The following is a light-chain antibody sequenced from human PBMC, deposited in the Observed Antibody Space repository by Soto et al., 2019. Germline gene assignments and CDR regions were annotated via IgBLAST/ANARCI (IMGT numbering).Light chain of an antibody. CDR2: GAS. Sequence: EIVLTQSPATLSLSPGERAPLSCRASPSVSSSYLAWYQQKPGQAPRLLIYGASSRATGIPDRFSGSGSGTDFTLTISSLEPEDFAVYYCQQRGEWPPGATFGQGTRLEI. V-gene: IGKV3D-20*02. J-gene: IGKJ5*01. CDR3: QQRGEWPPGAT. CDR1: PSVSSSY.